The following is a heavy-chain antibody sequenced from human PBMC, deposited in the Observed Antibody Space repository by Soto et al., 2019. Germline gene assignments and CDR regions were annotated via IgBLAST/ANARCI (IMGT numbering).Heavy chain of an antibody. CDR1: GYTFTGYY. J-gene: IGHJ5*02. CDR2: INPNSGGT. D-gene: IGHD6-19*01. V-gene: IGHV1-2*04. CDR3: ARAGGVNSSGGEKGNWFDP. Sequence: ASVKVSCKASGYTFTGYYMHWVRQAPGQGLEWMGWINPNSGGTNYAQKFQGWVTMTRDTSISTAYMELSRLRSDDTAVYYCARAGGVNSSGGEKGNWFDPWGQGTLVTVSS.